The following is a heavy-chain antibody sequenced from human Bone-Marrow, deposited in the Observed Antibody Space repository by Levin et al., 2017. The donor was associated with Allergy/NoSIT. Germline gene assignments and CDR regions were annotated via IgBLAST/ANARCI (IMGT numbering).Heavy chain of an antibody. CDR3: ARVGYHDNSGLEWFDP. V-gene: IGHV4-61*03. CDR1: GDSVSSGVYY. CDR2: IYYSGNT. D-gene: IGHD3-22*01. Sequence: RTSETLSLTCTVSGDSVSSGVYYWTWIRQPPGKGLEWIGYIYYSGNTNYNPSLESRATLSLDRSKNHFSLKMTSVTAADTAVYYCARVGYHDNSGLEWFDPWGQGTLVIVSS. J-gene: IGHJ5*02.